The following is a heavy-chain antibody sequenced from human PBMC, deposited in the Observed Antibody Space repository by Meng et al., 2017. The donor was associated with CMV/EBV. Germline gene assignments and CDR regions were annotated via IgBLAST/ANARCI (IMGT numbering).Heavy chain of an antibody. V-gene: IGHV1-69*01. CDR3: ASVTGIGWWYFDL. CDR1: GVPFSSYA. J-gene: IGHJ2*01. D-gene: IGHD1-20*01. CDR2: IIPIFGTA. Sequence: QGQWGHSGVEVKKLGSSVKVSCKASGVPFSSYAISWVRQAPGQGLEWMGGIIPIFGTANYAQKFQGRVTITADESTSTAYMELSSLRSEDTAVYYCASVTGIGWWYFDLWGRGTLVTVSS.